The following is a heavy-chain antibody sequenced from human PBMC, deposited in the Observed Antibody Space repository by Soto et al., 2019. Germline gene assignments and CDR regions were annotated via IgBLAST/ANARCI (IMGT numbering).Heavy chain of an antibody. D-gene: IGHD5-18*01. CDR2: VNIYEGST. V-gene: IGHV1-18*01. Sequence: QVQLVQSGAKVRKPGASVKVSCKASGYSFTSYGITWVRQAPGQGLEWMGWVNIYEGSTNYAQKFQGRVTMTTDTSTSTVYLEVRSLRSDDTAMYYCARERGGYAYGDYWGQGTLVTVSS. CDR3: ARERGGYAYGDY. J-gene: IGHJ4*02. CDR1: GYSFTSYG.